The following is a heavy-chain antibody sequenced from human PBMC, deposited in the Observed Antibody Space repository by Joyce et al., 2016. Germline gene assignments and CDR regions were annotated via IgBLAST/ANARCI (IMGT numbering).Heavy chain of an antibody. CDR2: IYTGGTT. J-gene: IGHJ2*01. D-gene: IGHD6-19*01. Sequence: EVQLVESGGGLIQPGGSLRLSCAASGLTVSSKYMNWVRQAPGKVLEWVAVIYTGGTTYYADSVKGRFNIYRDNSKNTLYLQMNSLTAVDTAVDYCARDPPKAGGVPKPNWYFDLWGRGTLVTVSS. CDR1: GLTVSSKY. CDR3: ARDPPKAGGVPKPNWYFDL. V-gene: IGHV3-53*01.